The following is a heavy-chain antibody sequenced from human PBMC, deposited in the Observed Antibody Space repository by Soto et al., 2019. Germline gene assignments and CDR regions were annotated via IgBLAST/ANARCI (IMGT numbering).Heavy chain of an antibody. J-gene: IGHJ4*02. Sequence: PGGSLRLSCAASGFTFSSYGMHWVRQAPGKGLEWVAVISYDGSNKYYADSVKGRFTISRDNSKNTLYLQMNSLRAEDTAVYYCAKDRRPTRYYYGSLGSFDYWGQGTLVTVSS. D-gene: IGHD3-10*01. CDR3: AKDRRPTRYYYGSLGSFDY. V-gene: IGHV3-30*18. CDR1: GFTFSSYG. CDR2: ISYDGSNK.